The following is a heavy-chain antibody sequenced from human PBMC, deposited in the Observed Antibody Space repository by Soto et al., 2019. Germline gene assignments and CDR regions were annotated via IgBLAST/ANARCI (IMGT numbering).Heavy chain of an antibody. CDR2: ISYDGSNK. V-gene: IGHV3-30*18. D-gene: IGHD3-10*01. CDR1: GFTFSSYG. Sequence: QVQLVESGGGVVQPGRSLRLSCAASGFTFSSYGMHWVRQAPGKGLEWVAVISYDGSNKYYADSVKGRFTISRDNSKNTLSLQMNSLRAEDTAVYYCAKYYGSGSYSGMDVWGQGTTVTVPS. CDR3: AKYYGSGSYSGMDV. J-gene: IGHJ6*02.